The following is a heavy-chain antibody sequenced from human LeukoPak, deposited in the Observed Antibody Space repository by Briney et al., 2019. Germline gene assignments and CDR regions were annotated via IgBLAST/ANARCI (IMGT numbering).Heavy chain of an antibody. V-gene: IGHV3-30*04. CDR2: ISYDGSNK. Sequence: GGSLRLSCAASGFTFSSYAMHWVRQAPGKGLEWVAVISYDGSNKYYADSVKGRFTISRDNSKNTLYLQMNSLRAEDTAVYYCASPLGAVAGTDFDYWGQGTLVTVSS. CDR3: ASPLGAVAGTDFDY. J-gene: IGHJ4*02. CDR1: GFTFSSYA. D-gene: IGHD6-19*01.